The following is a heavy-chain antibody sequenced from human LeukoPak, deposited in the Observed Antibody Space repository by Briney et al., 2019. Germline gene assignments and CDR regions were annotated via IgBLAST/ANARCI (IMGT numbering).Heavy chain of an antibody. Sequence: AGGSLRLSCAASGFTFSSYGMHWVRQAPGKGLEWVAVISYDGSKKFYADSVKGRFTISRDNSKNTLYLQMNSLRAEDTAVYYCAKEVEVSPSPDYWGQGTLVTVSS. D-gene: IGHD2-15*01. CDR1: GFTFSSYG. CDR2: ISYDGSKK. J-gene: IGHJ4*02. CDR3: AKEVEVSPSPDY. V-gene: IGHV3-30*18.